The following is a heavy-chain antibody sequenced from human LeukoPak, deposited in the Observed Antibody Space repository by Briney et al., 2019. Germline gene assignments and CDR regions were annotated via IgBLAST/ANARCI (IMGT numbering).Heavy chain of an antibody. D-gene: IGHD2-15*01. Sequence: PGRSLRLSCAASGFTFSSYVMYWVRQAPGKGLEWVAVISYDGSNKYYIDSVKGRFTISRDTSKNTVYLQMNSLRVEDTAVYFCAGRHCSDGGCYFAGADPFDYWGQGTLVTVSS. CDR3: AGRHCSDGGCYFAGADPFDY. CDR1: GFTFSSYV. CDR2: ISYDGSNK. J-gene: IGHJ4*02. V-gene: IGHV3-30*14.